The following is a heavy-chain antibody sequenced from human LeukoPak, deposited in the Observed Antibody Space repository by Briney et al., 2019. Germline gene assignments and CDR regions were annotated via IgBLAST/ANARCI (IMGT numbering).Heavy chain of an antibody. CDR1: GGSIRSSNW. Sequence: KPSETLSLTCAVSGGSIRSSNWWSWVRQPPGKGLEWIGEIYHSGGTNYNPSLKSRVTISVDKSKNQFSLKLSSVTAADTAVYYCARVGDSSAYYPFDYWGQGTPVTVSS. CDR3: ARVGDSSAYYPFDY. V-gene: IGHV4-4*02. CDR2: IYHSGGT. D-gene: IGHD3-22*01. J-gene: IGHJ4*02.